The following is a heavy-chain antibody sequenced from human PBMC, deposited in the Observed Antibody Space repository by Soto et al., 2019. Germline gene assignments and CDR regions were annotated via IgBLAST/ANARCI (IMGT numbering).Heavy chain of an antibody. CDR3: ASVYSSPPDWFDP. J-gene: IGHJ5*02. CDR2: IYYSGST. D-gene: IGHD6-13*01. Sequence: PSETLSLTCTVSGGSISSGGYYWSWIRQHPGKGLEWIGYIYYSGSTYYNPSLKSRVTISVDTSKNQFSLKLSSVTAADTAVYYCASVYSSPPDWFDPWGQGTLVTVSS. CDR1: GGSISSGGYY. V-gene: IGHV4-31*03.